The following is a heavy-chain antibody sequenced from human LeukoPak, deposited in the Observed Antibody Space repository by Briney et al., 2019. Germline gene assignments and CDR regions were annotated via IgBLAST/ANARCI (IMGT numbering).Heavy chain of an antibody. Sequence: GGSLRLSCAASGFTFDDYAMHWVRQAPGKGLEWVSGISWNSGSIGYADSVKGRFTISRDNAKNSLYLQMNSLRAEDTALYYCAKDILGIVVAAPGYYFDYWGQGTLVTVSS. CDR1: GFTFDDYA. CDR3: AKDILGIVVAAPGYYFDY. D-gene: IGHD6-19*01. V-gene: IGHV3-9*01. CDR2: ISWNSGSI. J-gene: IGHJ4*02.